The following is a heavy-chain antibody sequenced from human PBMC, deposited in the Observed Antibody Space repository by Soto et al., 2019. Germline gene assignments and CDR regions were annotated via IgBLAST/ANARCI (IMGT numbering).Heavy chain of an antibody. CDR2: ISGSGGST. CDR3: AKRDCSGASCFKQ. Sequence: EVQLLESGGGLVQPGGSLRLSCAASGFTFSSYAMSWVRQAPGKGLEWVSAISGSGGSTYYADSVKGRFTISRDNSKNTLYLQLTRLRAEDTAVYYCAKRDCSGASCFKQWGQGTLVTVSS. V-gene: IGHV3-23*01. D-gene: IGHD2-15*01. J-gene: IGHJ4*02. CDR1: GFTFSSYA.